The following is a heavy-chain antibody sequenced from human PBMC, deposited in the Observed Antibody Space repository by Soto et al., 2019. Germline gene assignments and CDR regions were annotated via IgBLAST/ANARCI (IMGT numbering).Heavy chain of an antibody. D-gene: IGHD6-13*01. Sequence: GGSLRLSCAASGFTFSSYAMSWIRQAPGKGLEGVSAISGSGGSTYYADSVMGLFTISRDNSKNTLYLQMNILRAEDTSVYYCAKDFLSFWYAEYFQHWGQGTLVTVSS. CDR3: AKDFLSFWYAEYFQH. V-gene: IGHV3-23*01. CDR1: GFTFSSYA. CDR2: ISGSGGST. J-gene: IGHJ1*01.